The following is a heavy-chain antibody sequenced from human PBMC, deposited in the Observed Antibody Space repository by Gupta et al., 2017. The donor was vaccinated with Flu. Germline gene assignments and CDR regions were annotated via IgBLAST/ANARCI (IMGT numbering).Heavy chain of an antibody. D-gene: IGHD6-19*01. J-gene: IGHJ4*02. Sequence: QVQLQESGPGLLKPSQTLSLTCTVPGGSISSGGYHWSWIRQHPGKGLEWIGYIHYTGSAFYNASLESRVIISVDTSKNQFSLKVTSVTAADTAVYYCSRVNRVVAGTSFFDYWGQGTLVTVSS. CDR2: IHYTGSA. CDR3: SRVNRVVAGTSFFDY. V-gene: IGHV4-31*03. CDR1: GGSISSGGYH.